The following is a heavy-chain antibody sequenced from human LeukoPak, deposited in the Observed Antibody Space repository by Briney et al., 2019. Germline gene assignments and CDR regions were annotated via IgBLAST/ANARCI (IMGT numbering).Heavy chain of an antibody. CDR3: ARDPPYGGYYYYYFMDV. CDR1: GFTFSTYS. CDR2: LSGSGATT. Sequence: PGGSLRLSCAASGFTFSTYSMNWVRQAPGKGLVWVSSLSGSGATTYYADSVKGRFTISRDNSKNTLYLQVTSLRAEDTAIYYCARDPPYGGYYYYYFMDVWGKGTTVTVSS. V-gene: IGHV3-23*01. J-gene: IGHJ6*03. D-gene: IGHD4/OR15-4a*01.